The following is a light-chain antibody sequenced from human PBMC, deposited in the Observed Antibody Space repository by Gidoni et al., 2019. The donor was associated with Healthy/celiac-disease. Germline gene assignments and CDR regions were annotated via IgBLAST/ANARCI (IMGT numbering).Light chain of an antibody. CDR2: DAS. J-gene: IGKJ4*01. CDR3: QQRSNWPPLT. V-gene: IGKV3-11*01. CDR1: QSVSSY. Sequence: DIVLTQSPDTLSLSPGERATLSCRASQSVSSYLAWYQQKPGQAPRLLIYDASNRATGIPARFSGSGSGTDFTLTISSLEPEDFAVYYCQQRSNWPPLTFGGGTKVEIK.